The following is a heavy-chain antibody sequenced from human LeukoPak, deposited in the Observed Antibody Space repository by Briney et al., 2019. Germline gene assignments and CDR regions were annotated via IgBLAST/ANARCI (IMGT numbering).Heavy chain of an antibody. CDR2: INHSGST. CDR3: ARLNFDWLSRAAYYYYGMDV. J-gene: IGHJ6*02. D-gene: IGHD3-9*01. V-gene: IGHV4-34*01. Sequence: PSETLSLTCAVYGGSFSGYYWSWIRQPPGKGLEWIGEINHSGSTNYNPSLKSRVTISVDTSKNQFSLKLSSVTAADTAVYYCARLNFDWLSRAAYYYYGMDVWGQGTTVTVSS. CDR1: GGSFSGYY.